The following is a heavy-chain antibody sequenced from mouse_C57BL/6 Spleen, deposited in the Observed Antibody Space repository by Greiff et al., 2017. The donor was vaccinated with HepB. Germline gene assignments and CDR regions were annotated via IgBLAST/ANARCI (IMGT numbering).Heavy chain of an antibody. CDR3: ARSPRDYYYGTPYFDV. V-gene: IGHV3-8*01. CDR1: GYSITSDY. D-gene: IGHD1-1*01. Sequence: EVMLVESGPGLAKPSQTLSLTCSVTGYSITSDYWNWIRKFPGNKLEYMGYISYSGSTYYNPSLKSRISITRDTSKNQYSLQLNSVTTEDTATYYCARSPRDYYYGTPYFDVWGTGTTVTVSS. J-gene: IGHJ1*03. CDR2: ISYSGST.